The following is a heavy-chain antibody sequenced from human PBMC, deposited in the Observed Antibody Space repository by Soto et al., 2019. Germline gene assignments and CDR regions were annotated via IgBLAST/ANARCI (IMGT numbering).Heavy chain of an antibody. CDR1: GYTFTSYD. CDR3: ARGRGKGDGSGGSCLTLFDY. V-gene: IGHV1-8*01. Sequence: QVQLVQSGAEVKKPGASVKVSCKASGYTFTSYDINWVRQATGQGLEWMGWMNPNSGNTGYAQKFQGRVTMTRNTSISTAYMELSSLRSEDTAVYYCARGRGKGDGSGGSCLTLFDYWGQGTLVTVSS. J-gene: IGHJ4*02. CDR2: MNPNSGNT. D-gene: IGHD2-15*01.